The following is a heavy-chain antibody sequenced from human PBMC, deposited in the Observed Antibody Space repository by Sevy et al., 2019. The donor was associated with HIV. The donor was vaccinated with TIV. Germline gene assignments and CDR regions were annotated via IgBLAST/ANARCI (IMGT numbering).Heavy chain of an antibody. J-gene: IGHJ4*02. CDR3: ARVSSSGWSPYYFDY. D-gene: IGHD6-19*01. CDR1: GGSISSYY. V-gene: IGHV4-59*01. CDR2: IYYSGST. Sequence: SETLSLTCTVSGGSISSYYWSWIRQPPGKGLEWIGYIYYSGSTNYNPSLKSRVTISVDTSKNQFSLKLSSVTAADTAAYYCARVSSSGWSPYYFDYWGQGTLVTVSS.